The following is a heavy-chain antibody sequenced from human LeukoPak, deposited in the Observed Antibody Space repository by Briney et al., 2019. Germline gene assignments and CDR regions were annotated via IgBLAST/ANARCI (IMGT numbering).Heavy chain of an antibody. V-gene: IGHV4-30-2*01. CDR1: GGSISSGGYS. D-gene: IGHD3/OR15-3a*01. Sequence: PSETLSLTCAVSGGSISSGGYSWSWIRQPPGKGLEWIGYIYHSGSTYYNPSLKSRVTISVDRSKNQFSLKLSSVTAADTAVYYCARIGLGKLDYLDYWGQGTLVTVSS. CDR2: IYHSGST. CDR3: ARIGLGKLDYLDY. J-gene: IGHJ4*02.